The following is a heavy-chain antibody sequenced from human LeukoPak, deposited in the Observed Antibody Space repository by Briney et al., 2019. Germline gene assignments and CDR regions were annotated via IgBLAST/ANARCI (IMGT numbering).Heavy chain of an antibody. V-gene: IGHV3-30*01. Sequence: GGSLRLSCAASGFTFSSYAMHWVRQAPGKGLEWVAVISYDGSNKYYADSVKGRFTISRDNSKNTLYLQMNSLRAEGTAVYYCARARWPTDAFDIWGQGTMVTVSS. D-gene: IGHD5-24*01. CDR3: ARARWPTDAFDI. CDR1: GFTFSSYA. CDR2: ISYDGSNK. J-gene: IGHJ3*02.